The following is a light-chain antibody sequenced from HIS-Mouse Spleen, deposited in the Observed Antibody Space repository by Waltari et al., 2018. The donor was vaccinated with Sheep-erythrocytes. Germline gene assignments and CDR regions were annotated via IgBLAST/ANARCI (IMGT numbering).Light chain of an antibody. CDR1: QSVSSY. Sequence: EIVLTQSPATLSLSPGERATLSCRASQSVSSYLAWYQQKPGQAPRLLIYDASNRATGIPARFSGSGSGTDFTVTISSLDPEDFAVYYCQQRSNWYTFGQGTKLEIK. J-gene: IGKJ2*01. CDR2: DAS. CDR3: QQRSNWYT. V-gene: IGKV3-11*01.